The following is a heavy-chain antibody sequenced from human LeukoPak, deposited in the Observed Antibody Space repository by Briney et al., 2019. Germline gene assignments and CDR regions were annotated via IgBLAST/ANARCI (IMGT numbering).Heavy chain of an antibody. J-gene: IGHJ4*02. D-gene: IGHD5-24*01. CDR1: GGSISSGSYY. Sequence: SQTLSLTCTVSGGSISSGSYYWSWIRQPAGKGLEWIGYIYYSGSTYYNPSLKSRVTTSVDTSKNQFSLKLSSVAAADTAVYYCASRRDGYNWDYFDYWGQGTLVTVSS. V-gene: IGHV4-31*03. CDR3: ASRRDGYNWDYFDY. CDR2: IYYSGST.